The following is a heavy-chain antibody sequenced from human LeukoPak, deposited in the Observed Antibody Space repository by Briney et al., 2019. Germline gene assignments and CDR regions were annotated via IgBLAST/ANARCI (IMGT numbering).Heavy chain of an antibody. J-gene: IGHJ4*02. CDR1: GFTFSNAW. V-gene: IGHV3-23*01. D-gene: IGHD2-2*03. Sequence: GGSLRLPCAASGFTFSNAWMSWVRQAPGKGLEWVSGIGGSGTRTYYADSVKGRFTISRDNSKNTLYLQMNSLRDEDTAVYYCAKDSHWILFDDWGQGTLVTVSS. CDR2: IGGSGTRT. CDR3: AKDSHWILFDD.